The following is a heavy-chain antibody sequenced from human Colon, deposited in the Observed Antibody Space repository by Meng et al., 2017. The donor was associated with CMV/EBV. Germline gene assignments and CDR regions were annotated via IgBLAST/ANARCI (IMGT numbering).Heavy chain of an antibody. CDR2: DVGGPSYR. CDR1: GFTFVNHR. CDR3: ARSYYYGLDV. V-gene: IGHV3-21*01. Sequence: GESLKISCAASGFTFVNHRMNWVRQAPGKGLEWVATDVGGPSYRYYADSVKGRFTVSRDSAKNSLSLLMNSLRPEDTAVYYCARSYYYGLDVWGQGTTVTVSS. J-gene: IGHJ6*02. D-gene: IGHD3-10*01.